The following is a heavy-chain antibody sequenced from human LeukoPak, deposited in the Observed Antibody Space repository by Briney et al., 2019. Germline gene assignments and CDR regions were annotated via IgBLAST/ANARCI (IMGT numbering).Heavy chain of an antibody. CDR1: GGSISNYY. V-gene: IGHV4-59*12. CDR3: ARVAAGMAAIGLFDY. Sequence: KASETLSLTCTVSGGSISNYYWSWIRQPPGKGLEWIGYIYYSGSTKYNPSLKSRVTMSIDTSKNQFSLRLSSVTAADTALYYCARVAAGMAAIGLFDYWGQGTLVTVSS. J-gene: IGHJ4*02. D-gene: IGHD6-13*01. CDR2: IYYSGST.